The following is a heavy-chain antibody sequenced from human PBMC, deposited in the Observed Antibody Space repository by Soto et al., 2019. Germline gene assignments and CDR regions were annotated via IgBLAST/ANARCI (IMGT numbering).Heavy chain of an antibody. D-gene: IGHD2-21*02. J-gene: IGHJ6*02. CDR1: GGSFSGYY. Sequence: PSETLSLTXAVYGGSFSGYYWTWIRQPPGKGLGWIGEINHSGTINFNPSLKSRLTISLDTSKKHFSLKLSSVTDADTAAYYCARADRTLVTSYSLDVWGQGTTVTVSS. V-gene: IGHV4-34*01. CDR2: INHSGTI. CDR3: ARADRTLVTSYSLDV.